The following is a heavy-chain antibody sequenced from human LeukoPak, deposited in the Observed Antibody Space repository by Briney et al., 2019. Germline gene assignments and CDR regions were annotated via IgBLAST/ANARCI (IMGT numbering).Heavy chain of an antibody. Sequence: SETLSLTCTVSGDSISSGAYYWSWIRQPPGKGLEWIGYIYYSGTTYYNPSFKSRVTISVDTSKNQFSLRLSSVTAADTAVYHCARDSMLYYFDFWGQGALVTVSS. CDR2: IYYSGTT. D-gene: IGHD2-8*01. CDR1: GDSISSGAYY. J-gene: IGHJ4*02. CDR3: ARDSMLYYFDF. V-gene: IGHV4-30-4*01.